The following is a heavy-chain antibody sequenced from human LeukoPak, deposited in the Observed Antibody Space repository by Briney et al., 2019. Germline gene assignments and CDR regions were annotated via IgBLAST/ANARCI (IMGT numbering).Heavy chain of an antibody. CDR1: GYTFTGYY. V-gene: IGHV1-2*02. CDR2: INPNSGGT. J-gene: IGHJ6*02. CDR3: ARDPRIAAAGTYYYYYGMDV. Sequence: ASVKVSCKASGYTFTGYYMHWVRQAPGQGLEWMGWINPNSGGTNYAQKFQGRVTMTRDTSISTAYMELSRLRSDDTAVYYCARDPRIAAAGTYYYYYGMDVWGQGTTVTVS. D-gene: IGHD6-13*01.